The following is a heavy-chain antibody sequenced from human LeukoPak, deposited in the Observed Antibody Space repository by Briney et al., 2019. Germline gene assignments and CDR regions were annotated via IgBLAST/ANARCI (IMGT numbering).Heavy chain of an antibody. CDR3: ATKPVEWAFFDY. CDR1: GYTLTELS. CDR2: FDPEDGET. Sequence: ASVKVSCKVSGYTLTELSMHWVRQAPGKGLEWMGGFDPEDGETIYAQKFQGRVTMTEDTSTDTAYMELSSLRSEDTAVYYCATKPVEWAFFDYWGQGTLVTVSS. D-gene: IGHD3-3*01. J-gene: IGHJ4*02. V-gene: IGHV1-24*01.